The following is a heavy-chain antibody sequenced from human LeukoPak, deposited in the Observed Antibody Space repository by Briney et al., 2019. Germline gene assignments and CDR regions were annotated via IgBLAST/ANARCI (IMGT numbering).Heavy chain of an antibody. CDR3: AREAGGYYDSSGYSY. CDR2: INPNSGGT. D-gene: IGHD3-22*01. J-gene: IGHJ4*02. Sequence: GASVKVSCKASGYTFTGYYMHWVRQAPGQGLEWMGRINPNSGGTNYAQKFQGRVTMTRDTSISTAYMELSRLRPGDTAVYYCAREAGGYYDSSGYSYWGQGTLVTVSS. V-gene: IGHV1-2*06. CDR1: GYTFTGYY.